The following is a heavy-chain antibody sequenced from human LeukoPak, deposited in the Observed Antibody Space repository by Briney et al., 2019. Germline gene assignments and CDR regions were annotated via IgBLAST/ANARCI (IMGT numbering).Heavy chain of an antibody. CDR3: ARLSKSSSWYGDY. CDR2: IYPDDSDT. CDR1: GYSFTTYC. D-gene: IGHD6-13*01. J-gene: IGHJ4*02. Sequence: GESLQISCKGSGYSFTTYCIGWLGQMPGKGLEWMGIIYPDDSDTRYSPSFQGQVTISADKSISTAYLQWTSLKASDTAMYYCARLSKSSSWYGDYWGQGTLVTVSS. V-gene: IGHV5-51*01.